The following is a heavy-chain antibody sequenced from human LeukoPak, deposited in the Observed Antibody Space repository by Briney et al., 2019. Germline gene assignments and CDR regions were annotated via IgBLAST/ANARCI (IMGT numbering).Heavy chain of an antibody. J-gene: IGHJ4*02. D-gene: IGHD5-18*01. V-gene: IGHV4-34*01. CDR1: GGSISSYY. CDR2: INHSGST. CDR3: ARGAVDTAMGYYFDY. Sequence: SETLSLTCTVSGGSISSYYWSWIRQPPGKGLEWIGEINHSGSTNYNPSLKSRVTISVDTSKNQFSLKLSSVTAADTAVYYCARGAVDTAMGYYFDYWGQGTLVTVSS.